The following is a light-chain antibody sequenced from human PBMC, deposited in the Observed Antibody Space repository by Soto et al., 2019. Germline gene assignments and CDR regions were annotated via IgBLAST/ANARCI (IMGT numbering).Light chain of an antibody. CDR2: TAS. V-gene: IGKV1-5*03. Sequence: DIQMTQSPSTLSASVGDRVIISCRASQNIDTWLAWYQQRPGEAPRLLIYTASNLESGVPSRFSGSGSGTDFTLTITSLQPDDFATYFCQQYSDYSRAFGQGTKLEIK. CDR1: QNIDTW. CDR3: QQYSDYSRA. J-gene: IGKJ1*01.